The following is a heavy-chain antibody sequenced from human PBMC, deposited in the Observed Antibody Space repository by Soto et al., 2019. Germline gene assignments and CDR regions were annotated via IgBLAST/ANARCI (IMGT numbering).Heavy chain of an antibody. Sequence: QLQLQESGPGLVKPSETLSLTCTVSGGSISSSSYYWGWIRQPPGKGLEWIGSIYYSGSTYYNPSLKSLVTISVDTSKNQFSLMLSSVTVADTAVYYCARSYDYIWGSFDYWGQGTLVTVSS. V-gene: IGHV4-39*01. CDR1: GGSISSSSYY. D-gene: IGHD3-16*01. CDR2: IYYSGST. J-gene: IGHJ4*02. CDR3: ARSYDYIWGSFDY.